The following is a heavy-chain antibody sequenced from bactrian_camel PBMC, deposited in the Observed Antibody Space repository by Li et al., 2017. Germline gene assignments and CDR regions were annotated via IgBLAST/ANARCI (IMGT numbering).Heavy chain of an antibody. D-gene: IGHD1*01. CDR2: ISRDGNT. CDR3: AASSAYCPLVEREYDY. V-gene: IGHV3S55*01. Sequence: VQLVESGGGSVQAGDSLELSCAASGYIFRSCAMAWYRQAPGKKRELVSSISRDGNTGYSDSVKGRFTISQDHAKNVLYLQMNDLKAEDTAMYYCAASSAYCPLVEREYDYWGQGTQVTVS. CDR1: GYIFRSCA. J-gene: IGHJ4*01.